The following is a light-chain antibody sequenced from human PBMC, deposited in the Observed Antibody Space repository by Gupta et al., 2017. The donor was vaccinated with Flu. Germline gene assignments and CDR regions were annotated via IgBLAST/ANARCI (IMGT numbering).Light chain of an antibody. V-gene: IGKV1-39*01. CDR2: GVS. J-gene: IGKJ1*01. CDR3: QQTYRVPWT. Sequence: DIQMTQSPSSLSASVGDRVTITCRASQNLDNYFVWYQQKPGKAPKVLISGVSRLQTGVPSRFSGSGSGTDFTLTISRLQPEDFAIYYCQQTYRVPWTFGQGTKVEIK. CDR1: QNLDNY.